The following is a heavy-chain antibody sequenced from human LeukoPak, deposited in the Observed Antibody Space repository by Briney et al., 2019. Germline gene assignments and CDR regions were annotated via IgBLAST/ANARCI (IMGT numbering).Heavy chain of an antibody. J-gene: IGHJ6*03. CDR2: ISGSGEST. V-gene: IGHV3-23*01. Sequence: PGGSLRLSCTTSGITFSNYAMNWVRQAPGKGLEWVSIISGSGESTIYADSVKGRFTISRDNSKNTMYLQMNSLRAEDTAVYYCARVDYGDSYYYYYYMDVWGKGTTVTVSS. CDR1: GITFSNYA. CDR3: ARVDYGDSYYYYYYMDV. D-gene: IGHD4-17*01.